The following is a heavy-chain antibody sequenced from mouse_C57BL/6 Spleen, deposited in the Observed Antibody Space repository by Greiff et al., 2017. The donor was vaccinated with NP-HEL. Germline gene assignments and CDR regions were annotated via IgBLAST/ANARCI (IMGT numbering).Heavy chain of an antibody. D-gene: IGHD2-4*01. V-gene: IGHV3-6*01. CDR2: ISYDGSN. Sequence: EVQLQESGPGLVKPSQSLSLTCSVTGYSITSCYHWNWIRQFPGNKLEWMGYISYDGSNNYNPSLKNRISITRDTSKNQCFLKLNSVTTEDTATYYCASYYDYDNMDYWGQGTSVTVSS. CDR1: GYSITSCYH. CDR3: ASYYDYDNMDY. J-gene: IGHJ4*01.